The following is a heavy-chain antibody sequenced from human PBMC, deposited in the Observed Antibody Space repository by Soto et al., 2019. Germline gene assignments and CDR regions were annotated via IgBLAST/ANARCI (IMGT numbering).Heavy chain of an antibody. Sequence: PSETLSLTCTVSGGSISSYYWSWIRQPPGKGLEWIGYIYYSGSTNYNPSLKSRVTISVDTSKNQFSLKLSSVTAADTAVYYCARTILSTSGNWFDPWGQGTLVTVSS. CDR1: GGSISSYY. D-gene: IGHD2-2*01. V-gene: IGHV4-59*01. CDR2: IYYSGST. J-gene: IGHJ5*02. CDR3: ARTILSTSGNWFDP.